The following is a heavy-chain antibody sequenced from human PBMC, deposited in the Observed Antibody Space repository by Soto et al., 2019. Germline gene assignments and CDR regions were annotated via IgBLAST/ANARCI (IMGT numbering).Heavy chain of an antibody. CDR1: GGSISSGGYF. CDR3: ARDPAP. CDR2: IYNSGST. Sequence: SETLSLTCAVSGGSISSGGYFWSWIRQPPGKGLEWIGYIYNSGSTYYNPSLKSRVTISVDTSKNQFSLKLTSVTAADTAVYYCARDPAPWGQGTLVTSPQ. J-gene: IGHJ5*02. V-gene: IGHV4-31*11.